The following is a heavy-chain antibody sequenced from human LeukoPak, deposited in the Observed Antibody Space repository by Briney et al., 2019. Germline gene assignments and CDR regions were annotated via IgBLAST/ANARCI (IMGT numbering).Heavy chain of an antibody. CDR2: INPSGGST. J-gene: IGHJ3*02. D-gene: IGHD1-26*01. V-gene: IGHV1-46*01. Sequence: ASVKVSCKASGYTFTGYYMHWVRQAPGQGLEWMGIINPSGGSTTYAQKFRGRVTMTRDTSTSTVYMELSSLRSEDTAVYYCAREPRKVGASTYDAFDIWGQGTMVTVSS. CDR3: AREPRKVGASTYDAFDI. CDR1: GYTFTGYY.